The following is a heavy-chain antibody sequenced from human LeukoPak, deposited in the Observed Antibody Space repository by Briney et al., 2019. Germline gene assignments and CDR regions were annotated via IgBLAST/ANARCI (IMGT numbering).Heavy chain of an antibody. D-gene: IGHD2-21*02. CDR3: ARVREASKEVTGALDY. V-gene: IGHV3-7*01. J-gene: IGHJ4*02. CDR1: RFTFNTYW. Sequence: GGSLRLSCAASRFTFNTYWMSWVRQAPGKGLEWVATIKRDGSEKYYVDPVKGRFTISRDNAKNSLYLQMNSLRVEDTAVYYCARVREASKEVTGALDYWGQGTLVTVSS. CDR2: IKRDGSEK.